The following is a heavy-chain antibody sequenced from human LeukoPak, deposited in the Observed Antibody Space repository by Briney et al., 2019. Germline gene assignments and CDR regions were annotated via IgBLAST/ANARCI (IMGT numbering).Heavy chain of an antibody. D-gene: IGHD6-19*01. V-gene: IGHV4-59*08. J-gene: IGHJ5*02. CDR2: IYYSGST. CDR3: ARGDQWLTNWFDP. Sequence: PSETLSLTCTVSGGSISSYYWSWIRQPPGKGLEWIGYIYYSGSTNYNPSLKSRVTISVDTSKNQFSLKLSSVTAADTAVYYCARGDQWLTNWFDPWGQGTLVTVSS. CDR1: GGSISSYY.